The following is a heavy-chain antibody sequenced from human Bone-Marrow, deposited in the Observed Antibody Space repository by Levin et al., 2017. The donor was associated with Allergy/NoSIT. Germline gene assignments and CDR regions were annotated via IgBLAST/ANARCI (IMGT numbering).Heavy chain of an antibody. V-gene: IGHV4-30-4*01. D-gene: IGHD2-21*02. Sequence: SCTVSGGSISSGDYYWSGIRQPPGKGLEWIGYIYNSGSTYYNPSLKSRITISVDTSKNQFSLKLSSVTAADTAVYYCARELAYCGGDCYPRWFDSWGQGTLVTVSS. J-gene: IGHJ5*01. CDR3: ARELAYCGGDCYPRWFDS. CDR1: GGSISSGDYY. CDR2: IYNSGST.